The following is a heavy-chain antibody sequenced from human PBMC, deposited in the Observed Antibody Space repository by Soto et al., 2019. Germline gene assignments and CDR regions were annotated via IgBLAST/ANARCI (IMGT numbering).Heavy chain of an antibody. V-gene: IGHV3-33*01. Sequence: GGSLRLSCAASGFTFSSYCMHWVRQAPGKGLEWVAVIWYDGSNKYYADSVKGRFTISRDNSKNTLYLQMNSLRAEDTAVYYCAGDGPDHVDPAFDCWGQGTLVTVSS. CDR2: IWYDGSNK. CDR1: GFTFSSYC. CDR3: AGDGPDHVDPAFDC. J-gene: IGHJ4*02. D-gene: IGHD5-12*01.